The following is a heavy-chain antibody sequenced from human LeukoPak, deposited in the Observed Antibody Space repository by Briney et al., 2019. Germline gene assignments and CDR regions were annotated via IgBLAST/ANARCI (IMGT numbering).Heavy chain of an antibody. CDR2: IYYSGST. CDR3: ARVGLRRGSYFDY. V-gene: IGHV4-61*01. Sequence: SETLSLTCTVSGGSVSSGSYYWSWIRQPPGKGLEWIGYIYYSGSTNYNPSLKSRVTISVDTSKNQFSLKLSSVTAADTAVYYCARVGLRRGSYFDYWGQGTLVTVSS. CDR1: GGSVSSGSYY. J-gene: IGHJ4*02. D-gene: IGHD1-26*01.